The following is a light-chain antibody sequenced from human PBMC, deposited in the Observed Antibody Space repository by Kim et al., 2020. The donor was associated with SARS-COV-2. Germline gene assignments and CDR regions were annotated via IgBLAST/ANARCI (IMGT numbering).Light chain of an antibody. CDR2: GAS. CDR3: QQYNDRPLLT. V-gene: IGKV3-15*01. J-gene: IGKJ4*01. Sequence: PGEKVALSCRARQGVRNNLGLYQQAPGPAPRPPIHGASTRATDVSDRFSGSGSGTEFTLTIRSLQSEDLAVYYCQQYNDRPLLTFGGGTKVDIK. CDR1: QGVRNN.